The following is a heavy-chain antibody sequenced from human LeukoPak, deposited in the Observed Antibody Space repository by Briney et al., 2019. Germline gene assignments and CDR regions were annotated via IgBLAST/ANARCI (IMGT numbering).Heavy chain of an antibody. CDR1: GFIFSDYY. J-gene: IGHJ4*02. CDR3: AIYYDSSGSIDH. V-gene: IGHV3-11*01. Sequence: AGSLRLSCAASGFIFSDYYMTWIRQTPGKGLEWLSYISDSGSTINSADSVKGRLTISRDNAKKSLFLQMNSLRAEDTAVYYCAIYYDSSGSIDHWGQGTLVTVSS. CDR2: ISDSGSTI. D-gene: IGHD3-22*01.